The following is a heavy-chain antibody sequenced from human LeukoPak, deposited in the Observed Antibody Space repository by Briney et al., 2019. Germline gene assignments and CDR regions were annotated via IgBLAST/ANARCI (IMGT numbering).Heavy chain of an antibody. D-gene: IGHD3-22*01. CDR1: GFTFITYG. V-gene: IGHV3-33*01. CDR3: AREYYDSRDYPRQHYFDY. CDR2: IWYDGRYK. Sequence: GGSLRLSCAASGFTFITYGMHWVRQAPGKGLEWVALIWYDGRYKYYADSVKGRFTISRDNSKNTLYLQMNSLRAADTAVYYCAREYYDSRDYPRQHYFDYWGQGTLATVSS. J-gene: IGHJ4*02.